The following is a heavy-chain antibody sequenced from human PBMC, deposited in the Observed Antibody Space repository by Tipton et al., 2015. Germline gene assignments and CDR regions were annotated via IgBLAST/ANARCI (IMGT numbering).Heavy chain of an antibody. CDR3: AANRHNSGSYPIDY. Sequence: TLSLTCTVSGDSISRSNYYWGWIRQPPGMGLEWIASIHYGGNTHYNPSLMSRVTISVDKSKKQISLKVHSVTAADTAVYYCAANRHNSGSYPIDYWGRGILVTVSS. V-gene: IGHV4-39*07. CDR2: IHYGGNT. D-gene: IGHD1-26*01. CDR1: GDSISRSNYY. J-gene: IGHJ4*01.